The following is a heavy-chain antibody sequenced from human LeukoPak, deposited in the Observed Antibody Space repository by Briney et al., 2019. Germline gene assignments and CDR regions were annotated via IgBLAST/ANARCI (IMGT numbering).Heavy chain of an antibody. CDR3: ARAYDSSGYYYTGFDP. Sequence: SETLSLTCTVSGGSISSYYWSWIRQPAGKGLEWIGRIYTSGSTNYNTSLKSRVTMSVDTSKNQFSLKLSSVTAADTAVYYCARAYDSSGYYYTGFDPWGQGTLVTVSS. J-gene: IGHJ5*02. CDR1: GGSISSYY. CDR2: IYTSGST. V-gene: IGHV4-4*07. D-gene: IGHD3-22*01.